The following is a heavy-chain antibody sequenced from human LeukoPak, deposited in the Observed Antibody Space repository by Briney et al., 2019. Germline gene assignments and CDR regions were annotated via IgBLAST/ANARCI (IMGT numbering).Heavy chain of an antibody. CDR3: ARDGYNLDAFDI. J-gene: IGHJ3*02. D-gene: IGHD5-24*01. Sequence: QTGGPQTLSCAAWIFLWSRCYVLGLRQAPGKGLVWVLRINSDGSSTNYADSVKGRFTISRDNAKNTLYLQMNSLRAEDTAVFYCARDGYNLDAFDIWGQGTMVTVSS. V-gene: IGHV3-74*01. CDR1: IFLWSRCY. CDR2: INSDGSST.